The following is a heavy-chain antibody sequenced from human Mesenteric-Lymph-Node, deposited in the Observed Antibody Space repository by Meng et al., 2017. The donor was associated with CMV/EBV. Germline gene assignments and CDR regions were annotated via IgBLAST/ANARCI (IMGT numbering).Heavy chain of an antibody. CDR2: IGGSGGGI. CDR1: GFLFSSYG. CDR3: AKDTRLVGGHEFDY. J-gene: IGHJ4*02. Sequence: ASGFLFSSYGMSWVRQAPGKGLEWVAAIGGSGGGIVYADSVKGRFAISRDNSKNTLYLQMNSLRAEDSAEYYCAKDTRLVGGHEFDYWGQGTLVTVSS. D-gene: IGHD1-26*01. V-gene: IGHV3-23*01.